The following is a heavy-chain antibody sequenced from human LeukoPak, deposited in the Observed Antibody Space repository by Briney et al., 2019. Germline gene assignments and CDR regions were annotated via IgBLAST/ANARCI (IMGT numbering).Heavy chain of an antibody. CDR2: IRYDGSNK. Sequence: PGGSLRLSCAASGFTFSSYGMHWVRQAPGKGLEWVAFIRYDGSNKYYADSVKGRFTISRDNSKNTLYLQMNSLRAEDTAVYYCARISGSRNYYFGAFDVWGQGTTVTVSS. CDR1: GFTFSSYG. D-gene: IGHD3-10*01. J-gene: IGHJ3*01. V-gene: IGHV3-30*02. CDR3: ARISGSRNYYFGAFDV.